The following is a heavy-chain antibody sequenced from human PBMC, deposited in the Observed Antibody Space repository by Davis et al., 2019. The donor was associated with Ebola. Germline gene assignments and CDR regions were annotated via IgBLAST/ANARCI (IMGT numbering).Heavy chain of an antibody. CDR3: ASVTLYYYGMDV. Sequence: PSETLSLTCTVSGGSISSYYWSWIRQPPGKGLEWIGEINHSGSTNYNPSLKSRVTISVDTSKNQFSLKLSSVTAADTAVYYCASVTLYYYGMDVWGQGTTVTVSS. J-gene: IGHJ6*02. CDR1: GGSISSYY. V-gene: IGHV4-34*01. D-gene: IGHD1-14*01. CDR2: INHSGST.